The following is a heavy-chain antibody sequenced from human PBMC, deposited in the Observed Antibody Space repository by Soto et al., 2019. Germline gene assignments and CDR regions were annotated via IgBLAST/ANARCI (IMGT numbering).Heavy chain of an antibody. V-gene: IGHV3-23*01. J-gene: IGHJ6*04. CDR1: GFIFSHYA. CDR2: FGGSGGT. Sequence: EVQVLESGGGLVQPGGSLRLSCVGSGFIFSHYAMAWVRQAPGKGLEWVSGFGGSGGTYYADSVKGRYTISRDNSKNTLYLQMNSLRVEDTAVYYCAKSQSSLDGMDVWGKGPAVSLSP. CDR3: AKSQSSLDGMDV.